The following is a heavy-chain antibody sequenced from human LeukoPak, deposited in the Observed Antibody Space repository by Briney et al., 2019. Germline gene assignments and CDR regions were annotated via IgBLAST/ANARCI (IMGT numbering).Heavy chain of an antibody. V-gene: IGHV3-48*03. D-gene: IGHD2-2*01. CDR2: ISSSGSTI. CDR1: VFTFSSYE. CDR3: AREHCGATSCSYFDY. J-gene: IGHJ4*02. Sequence: GGSLRLSCAASVFTFSSYEMNWVRQAPGKRLERVSYISSSGSTIYYADSVKDRFTISRDNAKNSLYLQVNSLRAEDTAVYYCAREHCGATSCSYFDYWGQGTLVTVSS.